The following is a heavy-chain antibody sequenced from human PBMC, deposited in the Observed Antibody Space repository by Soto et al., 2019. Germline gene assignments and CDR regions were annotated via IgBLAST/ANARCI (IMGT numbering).Heavy chain of an antibody. J-gene: IGHJ6*02. CDR2: IHHREST. CDR1: GGSVRSNNW. V-gene: IGHV4-4*02. D-gene: IGHD2-15*01. Sequence: TSETLSLTCAVSGGSVRSNNWWFWVRQPPGKGLEWIGEIHHRESTNLNPSLKSRVTISVDRSKNEFSLKVKSVTAADTAVYYCGCRVEDISYDYYGVDVWGQGTTVTVSS. CDR3: GCRVEDISYDYYGVDV.